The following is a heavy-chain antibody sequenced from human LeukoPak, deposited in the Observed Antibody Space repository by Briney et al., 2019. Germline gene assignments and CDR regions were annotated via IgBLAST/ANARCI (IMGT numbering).Heavy chain of an antibody. CDR1: GYTFTSYG. V-gene: IGHV1-18*01. D-gene: IGHD2-15*01. J-gene: IGHJ5*02. CDR3: ARGCSGGSCYSQSKDDWFDP. Sequence: GASVKVSCKASGYTFTSYGISWVRQAPGQGLEWMGWISAYNGNTNYAQKLQGRVTMTTDTSTSTAYMELSSLRSEDTAVYYCARGCSGGSCYSQSKDDWFDPWGQGTLVTVSS. CDR2: ISAYNGNT.